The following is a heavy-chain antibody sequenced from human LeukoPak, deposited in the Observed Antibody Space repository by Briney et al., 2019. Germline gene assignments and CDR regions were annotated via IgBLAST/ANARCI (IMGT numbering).Heavy chain of an antibody. Sequence: PSETLSLTCTVSGGSISSSSYYWSWIRQPPGKGLEWIGYIYYSGSTNYNPSLKSRVTISVDTSKNQFSLKLSSVTAADTAVYYCARGEVGDILTGYNWFDPWGQGTLVTVSS. D-gene: IGHD3-9*01. J-gene: IGHJ5*02. CDR3: ARGEVGDILTGYNWFDP. CDR2: IYYSGST. CDR1: GGSISSSSYY. V-gene: IGHV4-61*01.